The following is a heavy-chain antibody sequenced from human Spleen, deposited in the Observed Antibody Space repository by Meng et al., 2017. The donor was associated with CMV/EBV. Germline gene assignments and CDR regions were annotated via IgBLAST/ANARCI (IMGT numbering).Heavy chain of an antibody. CDR3: ARAIVVVPAAIRYFDY. J-gene: IGHJ4*02. V-gene: IGHV4-34*01. D-gene: IGHD2-2*02. CDR2: INHSGST. CDR1: GGSFSGYC. Sequence: YGGSFSGYCWSWIRQPPGKGLEWIGEINHSGSTNYNPSLKSRVTISVDTSKNQFSLKLSSVTAADTAVYYCARAIVVVPAAIRYFDYWGQGTLVTVSS.